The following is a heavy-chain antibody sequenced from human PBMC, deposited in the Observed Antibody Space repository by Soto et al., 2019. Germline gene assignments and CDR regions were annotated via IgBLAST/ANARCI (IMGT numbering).Heavy chain of an antibody. CDR2: ISSSSSTI. CDR1: GFTFSSYS. D-gene: IGHD3-16*02. CDR3: ARRGGVSVIYGMDV. Sequence: EVQLVESGGGLVQPGGSLRLSCAASGFTFSSYSMNWVRQAPGKGLEWVSYISSSSSTIYNADSVKGRFTISRDNAKNSLYLQMNRLRDEDTAVYYCARRGGVSVIYGMDVWGQGTTVTVSS. V-gene: IGHV3-48*02. J-gene: IGHJ6*02.